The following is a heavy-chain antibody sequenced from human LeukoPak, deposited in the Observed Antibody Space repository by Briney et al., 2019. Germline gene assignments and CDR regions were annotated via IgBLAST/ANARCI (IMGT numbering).Heavy chain of an antibody. D-gene: IGHD5-12*01. V-gene: IGHV3-74*01. Sequence: GGSLRLSCSASGFTFSISAMNWVRQAPGKGLEWVSRINTDGSSTIYADSVKGRFTISRDNAKNTLYLQMNSLRAEDTAVYYCTRGYAGIDYWGRGTLVTVSS. CDR2: INTDGSST. CDR3: TRGYAGIDY. CDR1: GFTFSISA. J-gene: IGHJ4*01.